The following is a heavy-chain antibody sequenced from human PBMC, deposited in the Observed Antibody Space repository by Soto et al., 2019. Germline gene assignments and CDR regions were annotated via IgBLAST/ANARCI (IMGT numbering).Heavy chain of an antibody. Sequence: QVQLVQSGAEVKKPGSSVKVSCKASGGTFSSYAISWVRQAPGQGLEWMGGIIPIFGTANYAQKFQGRVTSTADESTSTAYMELSSLRSEDTAVYYCARQAAYCGGDCYSAYFDYWGQGTLVTVSS. V-gene: IGHV1-69*01. CDR1: GGTFSSYA. CDR3: ARQAAYCGGDCYSAYFDY. J-gene: IGHJ4*02. CDR2: IIPIFGTA. D-gene: IGHD2-21*02.